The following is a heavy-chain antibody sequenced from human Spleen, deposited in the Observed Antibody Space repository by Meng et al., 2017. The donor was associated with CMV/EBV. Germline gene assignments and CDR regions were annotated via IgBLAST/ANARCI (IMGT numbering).Heavy chain of an antibody. CDR1: FTFSHHA. CDR2: IKSKTDGGTT. Sequence: FTFSHHAMHWVRQAPGKGLEWVGRIKSKTDGGTTDYAAPVKGRFTISRDDSKNTLYLQMNSLKTEDTAVYYCTTEGRVVPAAIAYDWGQGTLVTVSS. D-gene: IGHD2-2*02. CDR3: TTEGRVVPAAIAYD. J-gene: IGHJ4*02. V-gene: IGHV3-15*01.